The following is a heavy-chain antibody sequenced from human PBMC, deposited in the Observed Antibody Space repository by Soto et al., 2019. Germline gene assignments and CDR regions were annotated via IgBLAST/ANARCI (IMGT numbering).Heavy chain of an antibody. D-gene: IGHD6-13*01. J-gene: IGHJ6*02. Sequence: PGGSLRLSCAASGFTFSSYAMSWVRQAPGKGLEWVSAISGSGGSTYYADSVKGRFTISRDNAKNTLYLQMNSLRAEDTAVYYCASPQEYIYSIFYFYGLDVWGQGTTVTVSS. CDR1: GFTFSSYA. V-gene: IGHV3-23*01. CDR3: ASPQEYIYSIFYFYGLDV. CDR2: ISGSGGST.